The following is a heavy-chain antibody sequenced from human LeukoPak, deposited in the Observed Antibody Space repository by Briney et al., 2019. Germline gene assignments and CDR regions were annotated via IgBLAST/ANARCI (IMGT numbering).Heavy chain of an antibody. CDR2: IDWDDDR. V-gene: IGHV2-70*17. D-gene: IGHD6-6*01. CDR1: GFSLSTENMC. J-gene: IGHJ4*02. Sequence: GSGPTLLKPTPTLTLTCTFSGFSLSTENMCVSWIRQPPGKALEWLARIDWDDDRFYSTSLKTRLTISKDTSKNQVVLTMTNMEPMDTATYYCARTMAARYYFDYWGQGTLVTVSS. CDR3: ARTMAARYYFDY.